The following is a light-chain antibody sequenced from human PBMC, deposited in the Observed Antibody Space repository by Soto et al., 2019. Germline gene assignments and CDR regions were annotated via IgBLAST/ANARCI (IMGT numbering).Light chain of an antibody. Sequence: EIVLTQSPGSLSLSPGQRATLSCRASQSVDTTFFAWYQKKPGQAPRLLIYGASKRATGIPDRFSGSGSGTDFTLIIARLAPEDFAMYYCQQYGSSPFTFGPGTKVDI. CDR3: QQYGSSPFT. J-gene: IGKJ3*01. CDR1: QSVDTTF. V-gene: IGKV3-20*01. CDR2: GAS.